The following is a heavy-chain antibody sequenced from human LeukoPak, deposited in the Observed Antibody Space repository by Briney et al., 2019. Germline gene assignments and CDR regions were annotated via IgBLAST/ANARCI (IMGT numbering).Heavy chain of an antibody. CDR3: ASDWGLSQLEYCSNTNCYMGAFDI. V-gene: IGHV1-2*02. D-gene: IGHD2-2*02. Sequence: ASVKVSCKASGYTFTGYYMHWVRQAPGQGLEWMGWINPNSGGTNSAPKFQGRVTMTRDTSISTAYMELCRVRSNDTAVYYCASDWGLSQLEYCSNTNCYMGAFDIWGQGTMVTVSS. CDR2: INPNSGGT. J-gene: IGHJ3*02. CDR1: GYTFTGYY.